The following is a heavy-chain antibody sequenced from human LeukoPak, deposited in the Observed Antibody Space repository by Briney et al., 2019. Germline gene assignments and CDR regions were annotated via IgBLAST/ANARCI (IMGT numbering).Heavy chain of an antibody. CDR3: ARVVVVPAATSYYYYYMDV. D-gene: IGHD2-2*01. CDR2: INHSGST. V-gene: IGHV4-34*01. J-gene: IGHJ6*03. Sequence: PSETLSLTCAVYGGSFSGYYWSWIRQPPGKGLEWIGEINHSGSTNYNPSLKSRVTISVDTSKNQFSLKLSSVTAADTAVYYCARVVVVPAATSYYYYYMDVWGKGTTVTVSS. CDR1: GGSFSGYY.